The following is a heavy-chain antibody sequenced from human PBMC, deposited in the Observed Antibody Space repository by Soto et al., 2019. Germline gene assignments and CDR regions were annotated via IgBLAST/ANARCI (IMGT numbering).Heavy chain of an antibody. J-gene: IGHJ4*02. V-gene: IGHV3-23*01. CDR1: GFTFSNYV. CDR2: ISNSFSDGNT. Sequence: LRLSCAASGFTFSNYVMDWVRQAPGKGLEWVSAISNSFSDGNTHYADSVKGRFTISRDNDKNTVFLEMNSLRAEDTAVYYCAKVFSPEGGNYFDHWGQGTLVTVSS. CDR3: AKVFSPEGGNYFDH.